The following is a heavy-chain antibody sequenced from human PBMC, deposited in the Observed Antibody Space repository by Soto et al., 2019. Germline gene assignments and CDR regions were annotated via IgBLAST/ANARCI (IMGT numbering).Heavy chain of an antibody. J-gene: IGHJ4*02. CDR2: MNTNTGNT. CDR3: ARVVRFFGGHAGY. Sequence: QVLLVQSGADVKKPGASVNVSCKTSGYTFTEFDINWVQQAPGQGLEWMGWMNTNTGNTGYAQKCQGRVTMTRDTSISTAYMELRRLRSEDTAVYYCARVVRFFGGHAGYWGQGTLVTVSS. CDR1: GYTFTEFD. D-gene: IGHD3-3*01. V-gene: IGHV1-8*01.